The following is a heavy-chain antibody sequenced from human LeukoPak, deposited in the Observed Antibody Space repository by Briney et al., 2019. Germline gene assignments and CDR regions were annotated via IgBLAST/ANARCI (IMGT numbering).Heavy chain of an antibody. J-gene: IGHJ4*02. D-gene: IGHD3-10*01. CDR1: GGPISSYY. Sequence: SETLSLTCTVSGGPISSYYWSWIRQPPGKGLEWIGYIYYSGSTNYNPSLKSRVTISVDTSKKQFSLKLSSVTAADTAVYYCARGVDYYGVWGQGTLVTVSS. CDR3: ARGVDYYGV. CDR2: IYYSGST. V-gene: IGHV4-59*12.